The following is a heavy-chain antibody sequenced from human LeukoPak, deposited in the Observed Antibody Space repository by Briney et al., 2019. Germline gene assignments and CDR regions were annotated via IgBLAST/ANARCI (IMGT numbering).Heavy chain of an antibody. CDR2: ISDAGATT. CDR3: AKESSEQLWSLLRYGMDV. Sequence: SGGSLRLSCAASGFTFSSYGMNWVRQAPGKGLEWVSTISDAGATTYYADSVKGRFTISRDNSKNTLYLQVNSLRAEDTAVYYCAKESSEQLWSLLRYGMDVWGQGTTVAVSS. V-gene: IGHV3-23*01. J-gene: IGHJ6*02. CDR1: GFTFSSYG. D-gene: IGHD5-18*01.